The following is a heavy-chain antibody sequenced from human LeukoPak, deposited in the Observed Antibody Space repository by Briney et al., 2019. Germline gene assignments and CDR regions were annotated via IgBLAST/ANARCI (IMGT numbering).Heavy chain of an antibody. CDR2: ISYDGSNK. V-gene: IGHV3-30-3*01. J-gene: IGHJ4*02. D-gene: IGHD2-21*02. Sequence: PGGSLRLSCAASGFTFSSYAMHWVRQAPGKGLEWVAVISYDGSNKYYADSVKGRFTISRDNSKNTLYLQMNSLRAEDTAVYYCARGAPSVVVTAVGYWGQGTLVTVSS. CDR3: ARGAPSVVVTAVGY. CDR1: GFTFSSYA.